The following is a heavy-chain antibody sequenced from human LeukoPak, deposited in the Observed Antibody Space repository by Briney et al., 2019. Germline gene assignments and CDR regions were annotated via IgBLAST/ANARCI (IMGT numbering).Heavy chain of an antibody. J-gene: IGHJ4*02. V-gene: IGHV3-74*01. CDR3: ARDNEFCTGGTCRLDF. CDR1: GFTFSFHW. D-gene: IGHD2-8*02. Sequence: GGSLRLSCAASGFTFSFHWMHWVRQAPGKGLVWVSRISNDGSSTSYAGSVKGRFTISRDNAKNTLYLQMNSLRDEDTAVYYCARDNEFCTGGTCRLDFWGQGALVTVSS. CDR2: ISNDGSST.